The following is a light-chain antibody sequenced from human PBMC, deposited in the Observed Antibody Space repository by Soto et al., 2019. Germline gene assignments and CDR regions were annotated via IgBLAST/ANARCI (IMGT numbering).Light chain of an antibody. J-gene: IGLJ1*01. CDR1: SSNIGAGYD. CDR2: GNT. CDR3: QSYDSRLSAYV. Sequence: QSVLTQPPSVSGAPGQRVTISCTGSSSNIGAGYDVHWYQQLPTTAPKLLISGNTIRPSGVPDRFSGSKSGTSASLAITGLQAEDEADYYCQSYDSRLSAYVFGIGTKLTVL. V-gene: IGLV1-40*01.